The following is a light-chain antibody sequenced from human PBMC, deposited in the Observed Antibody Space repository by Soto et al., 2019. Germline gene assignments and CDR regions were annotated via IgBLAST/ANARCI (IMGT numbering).Light chain of an antibody. V-gene: IGKV3-15*01. CDR1: QSVSVD. CDR2: GAS. J-gene: IGKJ1*01. Sequence: EIVMTQSPATLSVSPGERVTLSCRASQSVSVDLAWYQQRPGQAPRLLIYGASTRATGIPVRFSGSGSGTEFSLTISSLQSEDFAFHYCQQYNNWTPWTLGQGTKVDIK. CDR3: QQYNNWTPWT.